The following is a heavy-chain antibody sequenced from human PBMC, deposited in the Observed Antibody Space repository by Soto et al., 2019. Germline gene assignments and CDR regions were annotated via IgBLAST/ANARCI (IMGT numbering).Heavy chain of an antibody. CDR1: GNSFARYY. Sequence: GASGKGSWEASGNSFARYYMQWGRPAPGQGLEWMGIINPSGGSTSYAQKFQGRVTMTRDTSTSTVYMELSSLRSEDTAVYYCARVGAWAIHFAYWGQGPLLTVSS. J-gene: IGHJ4*02. CDR3: ARVGAWAIHFAY. CDR2: INPSGGST. V-gene: IGHV1-46*01. D-gene: IGHD7-27*01.